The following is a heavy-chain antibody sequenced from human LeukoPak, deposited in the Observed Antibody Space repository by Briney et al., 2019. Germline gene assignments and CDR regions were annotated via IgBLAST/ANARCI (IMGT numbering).Heavy chain of an antibody. J-gene: IGHJ4*02. CDR3: ARRKRGSSSSAIDY. Sequence: SETLSLTCTVSGGSISSYYWSWIRQPPGKGLEWIGNIYTYTSGSTKYNPSLKSRVTISVDTSKNQFSLKLSSVTAADTAVYYCARRKRGSSSSAIDYWGQGILVTVSS. V-gene: IGHV4-4*09. D-gene: IGHD6-6*01. CDR2: TYTSGST. CDR1: GGSISSYY.